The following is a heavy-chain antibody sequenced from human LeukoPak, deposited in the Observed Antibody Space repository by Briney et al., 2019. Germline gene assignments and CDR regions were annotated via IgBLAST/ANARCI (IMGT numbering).Heavy chain of an antibody. D-gene: IGHD2-2*01. CDR1: GFTVSSNY. V-gene: IGHV3-66*01. J-gene: IGHJ6*02. CDR2: IYSGGST. Sequence: PGGSLRLSCAASGFTVSSNYMSWVRQAPGKGLEWVSVIYSGGSTYYADSVKGRFTISRDNSKNTLYLQMNSLRAEDTAVYYCARDRGCSSTSCYEYCYYGMDVWGQGTTVTVSS. CDR3: ARDRGCSSTSCYEYCYYGMDV.